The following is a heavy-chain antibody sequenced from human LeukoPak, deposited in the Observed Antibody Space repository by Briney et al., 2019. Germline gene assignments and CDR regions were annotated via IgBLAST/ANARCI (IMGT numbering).Heavy chain of an antibody. D-gene: IGHD7-27*01. CDR3: VKDFNWGFDY. V-gene: IGHV3-30*02. CDR1: GFIFSSYV. CDR2: IGHDGGNI. J-gene: IGHJ4*02. Sequence: GGSLRLSCAGSGFIFSSYVMHWVRQAPGKGLEWVAFIGHDGGNINSADSVKGRFTISRDNSRSTLYLQMINLRPEDTAVYYCVKDFNWGFDYWGQGTLVTVSS.